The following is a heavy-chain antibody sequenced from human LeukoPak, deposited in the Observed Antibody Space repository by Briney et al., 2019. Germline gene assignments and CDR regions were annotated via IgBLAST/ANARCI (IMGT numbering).Heavy chain of an antibody. Sequence: SVKVSCKASGGTFSSYAISWVRQAPGQGLEWMGRIIPIFGTANYAQKFQGRVTITTDESTSTAYMELSSLRSEDTAVCYCARSEVTTVKYYMEVWGKGTTVTVSS. V-gene: IGHV1-69*05. CDR3: ARSEVTTVKYYMEV. D-gene: IGHD4-11*01. CDR2: IIPIFGTA. J-gene: IGHJ6*03. CDR1: GGTFSSYA.